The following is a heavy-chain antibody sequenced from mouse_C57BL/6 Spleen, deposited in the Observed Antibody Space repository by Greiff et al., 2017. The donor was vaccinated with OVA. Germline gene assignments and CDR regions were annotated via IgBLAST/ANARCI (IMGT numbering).Heavy chain of an antibody. CDR2: IDPETGGT. CDR3: TRYGH. V-gene: IGHV1-15*01. J-gene: IGHJ2*01. D-gene: IGHD1-1*01. CDR1: GYTFTDYE. Sequence: VKVVESGAELVRPGASVTLSCKASGYTFTDYEMHWVKQTPVHGLEWIGAIDPETGGTAYNQKFKGKAILTADKSSSTAYMELRSLTSEDSAVYYCTRYGHWGQGTTLTVSS.